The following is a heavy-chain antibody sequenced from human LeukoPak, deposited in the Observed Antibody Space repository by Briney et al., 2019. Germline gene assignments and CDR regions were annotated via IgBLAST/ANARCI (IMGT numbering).Heavy chain of an antibody. D-gene: IGHD6-19*01. J-gene: IGHJ4*02. CDR2: ISGSGGST. CDR3: ARSSGWPYYFDY. V-gene: IGHV3-23*01. CDR1: GFTFSSYA. Sequence: GGSLRLSCAASGFTFSSYALSWVRQAPGKGLEWVSAISGSGGSTYYADSVKGRFTVSRDNSKNTLYLQMNSPRAEDTAVYYCARSSGWPYYFDYWGQGTLVTVSS.